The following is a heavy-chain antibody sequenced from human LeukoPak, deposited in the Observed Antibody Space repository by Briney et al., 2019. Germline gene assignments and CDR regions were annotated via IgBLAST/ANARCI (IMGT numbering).Heavy chain of an antibody. CDR3: ASGRHDFLH. CDR1: GFVFSTYW. V-gene: IGHV3-7*01. D-gene: IGHD3/OR15-3a*01. Sequence: GGSLRLSCAASGFVFSTYWMTWVRQAPGKGLGWVANINLDGTEEHYVGSSLKGRFTISRDNAKNSLYLQMTSLRVEDTAVYYCASGRHDFLHWGQGTLVTVSS. J-gene: IGHJ4*02. CDR2: INLDGTEE.